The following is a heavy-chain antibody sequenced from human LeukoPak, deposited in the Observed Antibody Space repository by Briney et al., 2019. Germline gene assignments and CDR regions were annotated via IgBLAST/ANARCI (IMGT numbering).Heavy chain of an antibody. CDR2: IYYCDRT. J-gene: IGHJ4*02. V-gene: IGHV4-31*03. CDR1: GRSINYGGSY. CDR3: AREEGGSNRFDF. Sequence: SQTLSLTCTVSGRSINYGGSYWTGSRQHPGKGVEWIGYIYYCDRTYYNPSLQSRVTLAGDQSKHQFSSKLASVIASGTALYYCAREEGGSNRFDFWGQGTLVSVSS. D-gene: IGHD1-26*01.